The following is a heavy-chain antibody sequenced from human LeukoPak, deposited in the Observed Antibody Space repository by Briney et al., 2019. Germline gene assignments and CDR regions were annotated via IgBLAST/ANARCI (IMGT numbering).Heavy chain of an antibody. CDR1: GGSISSYY. CDR2: IYYTGST. D-gene: IGHD6-13*01. V-gene: IGHV4-59*01. CDR3: ARQQLSQLYYFDN. Sequence: SETLSLTCTVTGGSISSYYWSWIRQPPGKGLERIGYIYYTGSTNYNPSLKSRVTISVDTSKNQFSLKLSSVTAADTAVYYCARQQLSQLYYFDNWGQGTLVTVSS. J-gene: IGHJ4*02.